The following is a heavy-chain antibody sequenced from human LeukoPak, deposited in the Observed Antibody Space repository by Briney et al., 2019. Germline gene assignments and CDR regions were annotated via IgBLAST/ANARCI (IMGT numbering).Heavy chain of an antibody. CDR3: ARGLPWYYYDSSGYHFDY. D-gene: IGHD3-22*01. Sequence: ASVKVSCKASGYTFTSYGISWVRQAPGQGLEWMGWISVYNGNTNYAQKLQGRVTMTTDTSTSTAYMELRSLRSDDTAVYYCARGLPWYYYDSSGYHFDYWGQGTLVTVSS. J-gene: IGHJ4*02. CDR1: GYTFTSYG. CDR2: ISVYNGNT. V-gene: IGHV1-18*01.